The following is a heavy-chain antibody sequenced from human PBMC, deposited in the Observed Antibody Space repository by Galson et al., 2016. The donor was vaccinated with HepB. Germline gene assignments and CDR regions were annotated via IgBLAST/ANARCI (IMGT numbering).Heavy chain of an antibody. Sequence: SETLSLTCTVSGGSISSSNSYWGWIRQPPGKGLEWIGSIYYSGNTYYSPSLESRISISVDTSKSQFSLHLTSVTAADTAAYYCARRRGLLFPGHFDSWGQGTLVTVSS. J-gene: IGHJ4*02. CDR1: GGSISSSNSY. CDR3: ARRRGLLFPGHFDS. CDR2: IYYSGNT. D-gene: IGHD3-10*01. V-gene: IGHV4-39*01.